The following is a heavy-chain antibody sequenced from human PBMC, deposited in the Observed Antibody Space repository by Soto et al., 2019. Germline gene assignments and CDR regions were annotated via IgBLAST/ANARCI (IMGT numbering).Heavy chain of an antibody. CDR1: GGTFSSYA. CDR3: AREPYSSGFPGDNWFDP. V-gene: IGHV1-69*13. D-gene: IGHD6-19*01. Sequence: GASVKVSCKASGGTFSSYAISWVRQAPGQGLEWMGGIIPIFGTANYAQKFQGRVTITADESTSTAYMELSSLRSEDTAVYYCAREPYSSGFPGDNWFDPWGQGTLVTVSS. CDR2: IIPIFGTA. J-gene: IGHJ5*02.